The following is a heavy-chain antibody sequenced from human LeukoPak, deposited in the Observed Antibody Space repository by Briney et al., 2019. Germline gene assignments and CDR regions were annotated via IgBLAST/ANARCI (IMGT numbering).Heavy chain of an antibody. D-gene: IGHD1-1*01. J-gene: IGHJ3*02. Sequence: PGGSLSLSCTPSGFTFGNYAMSWVRQAPGKGLEWVSDISDIGASTNYVGSVKGRFIIARDNSKNMLYMQMNSLRAEDTAVYYCARKGNGALDIWGQGTMVPV. CDR3: ARKGNGALDI. CDR2: ISDIGAST. CDR1: GFTFGNYA. V-gene: IGHV3-23*01.